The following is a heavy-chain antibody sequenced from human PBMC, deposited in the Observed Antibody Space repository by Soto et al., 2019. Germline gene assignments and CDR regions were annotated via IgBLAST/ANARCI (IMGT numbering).Heavy chain of an antibody. CDR3: ARDRGLALSGYFDY. Sequence: PGGSLRLSCAASGFTFSSYAMHWVRQAPGKGLEWVAVISYDGSNKYYADSVKGRFTISRDNSKNTLYLQMNSLRAEDTAVYYCARDRGLALSGYFDYWGQGTLVTVSS. J-gene: IGHJ4*02. D-gene: IGHD3-10*01. CDR2: ISYDGSNK. V-gene: IGHV3-30-3*01. CDR1: GFTFSSYA.